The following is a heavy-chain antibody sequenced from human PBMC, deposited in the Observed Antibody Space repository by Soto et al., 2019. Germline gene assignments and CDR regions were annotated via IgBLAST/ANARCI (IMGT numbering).Heavy chain of an antibody. D-gene: IGHD4-4*01. J-gene: IGHJ4*02. CDR2: ISYDGSNK. CDR1: GFTFSSYG. Sequence: LRLSCAASGFTFSSYGMHWVRQAPGKGLEWVAVISYDGSNKYYADSVKGRFTISRDNSKNTLYLQMNSLRAEDTAVYYCARDLGRNSVFDYWGQGPLVTVPQ. CDR3: ARDLGRNSVFDY. V-gene: IGHV3-30*03.